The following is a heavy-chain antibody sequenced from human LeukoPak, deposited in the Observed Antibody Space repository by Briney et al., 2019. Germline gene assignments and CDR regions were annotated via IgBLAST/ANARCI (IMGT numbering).Heavy chain of an antibody. Sequence: TGGSLRLSCEASGFTFSTYEMNWVRQAPGKGLEWVSYISSSGSTLYYADSVKGRFTISRDNAKSSLYLQMNSLRAEDTAVYYCTRASSLANWGQGTLVTVSS. CDR3: TRASSLAN. V-gene: IGHV3-48*03. CDR1: GFTFSTYE. J-gene: IGHJ4*02. CDR2: ISSSGSTL.